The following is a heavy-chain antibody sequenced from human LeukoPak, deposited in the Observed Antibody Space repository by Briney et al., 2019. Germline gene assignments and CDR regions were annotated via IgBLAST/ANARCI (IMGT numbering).Heavy chain of an antibody. V-gene: IGHV4-4*07. Sequence: SETLSLTCTVSGGSISSYYWSWIRQPAGKGLEWIGSIYHSGSTYYNPSLKSRVTISVDTSKNQFSLKLSSVTAADTAVYYCARGIAAAFDYWGQGTLVTVSS. D-gene: IGHD6-13*01. J-gene: IGHJ4*02. CDR3: ARGIAAAFDY. CDR2: IYHSGST. CDR1: GGSISSYY.